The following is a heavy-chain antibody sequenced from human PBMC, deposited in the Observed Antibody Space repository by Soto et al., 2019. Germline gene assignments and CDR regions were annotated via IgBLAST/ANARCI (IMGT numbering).Heavy chain of an antibody. V-gene: IGHV3-33*01. CDR2: LWSNGIKT. CDR3: ARDLHYWSLLIDH. CDR1: GFSLSRYG. Sequence: GGSLRLSCTASGFSLSRYGLHWVRQAPGKGREWVAGLWSNGIKTSYTDSVKGRFTISRDTSKNMLYLQMNSLGAKDTAVYYCARDLHYWSLLIDHWGQGTLVTVSS. D-gene: IGHD2-8*02. J-gene: IGHJ4*02.